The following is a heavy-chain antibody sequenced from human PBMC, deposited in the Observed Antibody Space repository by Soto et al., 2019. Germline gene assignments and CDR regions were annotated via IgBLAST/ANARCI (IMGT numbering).Heavy chain of an antibody. V-gene: IGHV1-18*01. J-gene: IGHJ4*02. CDR1: GYTFTSYA. CDR3: ARDHHCSTTSCYFGTDFDY. CDR2: ISAYNGNT. D-gene: IGHD2-2*01. Sequence: GASVKVSCKASGYTFTSYAMHWVRQAPGQRLEWMGWISAYNGNTNYAQNLQGRVTMTTDTSTTTAYMELRSLRSDDTAVYYCARDHHCSTTSCYFGTDFDYWGQGTLVTVS.